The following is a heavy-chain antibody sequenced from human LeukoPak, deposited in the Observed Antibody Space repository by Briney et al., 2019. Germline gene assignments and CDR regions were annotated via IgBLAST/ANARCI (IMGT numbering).Heavy chain of an antibody. CDR1: GYTFTGYY. CDR2: INPNSGGP. CDR3: ARVEDYDFWTGHTGYFDY. V-gene: IGHV1-2*02. D-gene: IGHD3-3*01. Sequence: ASVKVSCKASGYTFTGYYMHWVRQAPGQGLEWMGWINPNSGGPNYAQKFQGRVTMTRDTSISTAYMELSRLRSDDTAVYYCARVEDYDFWTGHTGYFDYWGQGTLVTVSS. J-gene: IGHJ4*02.